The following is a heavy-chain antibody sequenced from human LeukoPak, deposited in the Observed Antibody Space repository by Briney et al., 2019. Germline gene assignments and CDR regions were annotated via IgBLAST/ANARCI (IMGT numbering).Heavy chain of an antibody. V-gene: IGHV3-23*01. CDR1: GFTFSNYA. CDR2: ISASGGST. CDR3: ARDRAARPPHAFDI. D-gene: IGHD6-6*01. Sequence: GGSLRLSCAASGFTFSNYAMNWVRQAPGKGPEWVAVISASGGSTHYADSVKGRFTISRDNSKNTLYLQMNSLRAEDTAVYYCARDRAARPPHAFDIWGQGTMVTVSS. J-gene: IGHJ3*02.